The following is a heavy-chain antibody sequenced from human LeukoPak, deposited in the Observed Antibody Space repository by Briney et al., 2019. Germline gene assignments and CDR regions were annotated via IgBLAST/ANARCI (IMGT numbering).Heavy chain of an antibody. J-gene: IGHJ5*02. V-gene: IGHV1-18*01. CDR1: GYTFTSYG. CDR3: ARDSTLLWFGELSFAPNWFDP. Sequence: ASVKVSCKASGYTFTSYGISWVRQAPGQGLEWMGWISAYNGNTNYAQKLQGRVTMTTDTSTSTAYMELRSLRSDDTAVYYCARDSTLLWFGELSFAPNWFDPWGQGTLVTVSS. CDR2: ISAYNGNT. D-gene: IGHD3-10*01.